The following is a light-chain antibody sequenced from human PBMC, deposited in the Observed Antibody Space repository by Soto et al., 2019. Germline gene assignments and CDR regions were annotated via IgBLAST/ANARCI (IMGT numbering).Light chain of an antibody. J-gene: IGKJ1*01. CDR3: QHSGSSPWT. CDR1: QSVSRNY. V-gene: IGKV3-20*01. Sequence: EIVLTQSPGTLSLSPGERATLSCRASQSVSRNYLVWYQQKPGQAPRLLIYGASSRATGIPDRFSGSGSGTDFTLTISKLEPEDFAVYYCQHSGSSPWTFGQGTKVEIK. CDR2: GAS.